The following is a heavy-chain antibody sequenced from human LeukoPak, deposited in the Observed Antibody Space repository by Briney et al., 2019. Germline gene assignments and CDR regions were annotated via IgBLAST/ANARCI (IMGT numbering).Heavy chain of an antibody. CDR2: IDTKTGNP. V-gene: IGHV7-4-1*02. D-gene: IGHD3-22*01. Sequence: ASVRVSCKASGYTFTSYAMNWVRQAPGQGLEYMGWIDTKTGNPTYAQGFTGRFVFSLDTSVSTAYLQISSLKAEDTAVYYCAIHPSDSSGYFSYWGQGALVTVSS. CDR3: AIHPSDSSGYFSY. CDR1: GYTFTSYA. J-gene: IGHJ4*02.